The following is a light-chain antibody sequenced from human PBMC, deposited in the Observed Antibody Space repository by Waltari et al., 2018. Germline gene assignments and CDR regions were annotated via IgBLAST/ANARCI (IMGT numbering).Light chain of an antibody. V-gene: IGLV2-14*03. CDR3: SSYTSTSTLVV. CDR2: DVS. CDR1: TNDIGTYDY. Sequence: QSALTQPASVSGSPGQSITISCSGTTNDIGTYDYVSWYQHHPGKAPKLIIYDVSQRPSGVSSRFSGSKSGNTASLTVSGLQAEDEADYYCSSYTSTSTLVVFGGGTKLTVL. J-gene: IGLJ2*01.